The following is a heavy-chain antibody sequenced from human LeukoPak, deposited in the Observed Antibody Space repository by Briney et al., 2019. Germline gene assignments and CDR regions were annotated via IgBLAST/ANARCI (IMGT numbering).Heavy chain of an antibody. V-gene: IGHV3-11*06. D-gene: IGHD4-11*01. J-gene: IGHJ4*02. CDR3: VRVARLVDY. CDR2: ISGSNNDA. CDR1: GFTFSDYY. Sequence: GGSLRLSCAASGFTFSDYYMTWIRQAPGKGLEYVSYISGSNNDATYADSVKGRFTISRDNAKNSLYLQMNSLRAEDTAVYYCVRVARLVDYWGQGTRVTVSS.